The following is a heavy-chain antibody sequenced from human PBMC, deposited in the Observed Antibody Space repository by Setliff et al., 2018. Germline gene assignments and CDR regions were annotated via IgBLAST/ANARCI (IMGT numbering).Heavy chain of an antibody. J-gene: IGHJ4*02. CDR3: ASELVGAPRVDY. CDR2: IYTSGST. V-gene: IGHV4-61*09. Sequence: SETLSLTCTVSGGSISSGSYYWSWIRQPAGKGLEWIGHIYTSGSTNYNPSLKSRVTISVDTSKNQFSPKLSSVTAADTAVYYCASELVGAPRVDYWGQGTLVTSP. D-gene: IGHD1-26*01. CDR1: GGSISSGSYY.